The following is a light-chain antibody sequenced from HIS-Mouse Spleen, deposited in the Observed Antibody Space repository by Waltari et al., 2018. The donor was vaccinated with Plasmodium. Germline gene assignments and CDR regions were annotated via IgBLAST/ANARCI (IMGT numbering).Light chain of an antibody. CDR3: LQDYNYPYT. J-gene: IGKJ2*01. Sequence: AIQMTQSPSSLSASVGDSVTITCRASQGIRNDLGWYQQKPGNAPKLLISAASSLQSGVPSRFSGSGSGTDFTLTISSLQPEDFATYYCLQDYNYPYTFGQGTKLEIK. CDR1: QGIRND. V-gene: IGKV1-6*01. CDR2: AAS.